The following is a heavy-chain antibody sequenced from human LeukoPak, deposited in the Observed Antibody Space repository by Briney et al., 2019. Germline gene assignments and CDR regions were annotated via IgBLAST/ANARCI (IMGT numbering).Heavy chain of an antibody. Sequence: GGSLRLSCAASGFTFSNSWMTWIRQAPKKGLEWVASINEDGGEIHYVDSVKGRFTISRDNAKNSLYLQMNSLRAEDTAVYYCASQGSGYDSPIDHWGQGTLVTVSS. CDR3: ASQGSGYDSPIDH. J-gene: IGHJ4*02. CDR1: GFTFSNSW. V-gene: IGHV3-7*01. D-gene: IGHD5-12*01. CDR2: INEDGGEI.